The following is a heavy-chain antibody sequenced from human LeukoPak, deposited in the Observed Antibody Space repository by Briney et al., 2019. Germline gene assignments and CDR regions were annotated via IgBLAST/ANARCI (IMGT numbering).Heavy chain of an antibody. Sequence: GGSLRLSCAASGFTFSDYSMNWVRQAPGKGLEWVAVISYDGSNKYYADSVKGRFTIAGDNSKNILYLQMNSLRAEDTAVYYCAKDMHYDSSGYYGLQFDSWGQGTLVTVSS. CDR2: ISYDGSNK. J-gene: IGHJ4*02. D-gene: IGHD3-22*01. CDR1: GFTFSDYS. V-gene: IGHV3-30*18. CDR3: AKDMHYDSSGYYGLQFDS.